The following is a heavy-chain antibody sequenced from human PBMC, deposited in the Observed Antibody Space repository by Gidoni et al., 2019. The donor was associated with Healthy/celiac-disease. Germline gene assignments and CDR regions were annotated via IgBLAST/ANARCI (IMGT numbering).Heavy chain of an antibody. Sequence: EVQLLESGGGLVQPGGSLRLSCAASGFPFRSYAMSWVRQAPGKGLGWVSSISCSVGSTYYADSVKGRFTISRDNSNNTLYLQMNSLRAEDTAVYYCAKFRFGGSYKNMDVWGKGTTVTVSS. CDR2: ISCSVGST. CDR1: GFPFRSYA. J-gene: IGHJ6*03. V-gene: IGHV3-23*01. CDR3: AKFRFGGSYKNMDV. D-gene: IGHD1-26*01.